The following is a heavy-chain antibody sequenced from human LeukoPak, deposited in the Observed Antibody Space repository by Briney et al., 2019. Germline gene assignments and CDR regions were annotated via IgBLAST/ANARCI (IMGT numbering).Heavy chain of an antibody. D-gene: IGHD3-3*01. Sequence: GGSLRLSCAASGFTFSTYAMSWVRQAPGEGLEWVSAISPSGDVTFHADSVRGRFTISRDNSKNTLYLHMNSLRAEDTAVYYCAKEPHSGVVTSFDYWGQGTLVTVSS. CDR2: ISPSGDVT. CDR3: AKEPHSGVVTSFDY. CDR1: GFTFSTYA. V-gene: IGHV3-23*01. J-gene: IGHJ4*02.